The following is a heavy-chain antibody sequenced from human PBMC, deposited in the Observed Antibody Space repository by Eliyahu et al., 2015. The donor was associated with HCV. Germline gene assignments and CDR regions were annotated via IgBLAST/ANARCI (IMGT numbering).Heavy chain of an antibody. D-gene: IGHD2-2*01. Sequence: QVQLVESGGGLVKPGGSLRLSCAASGFXFXDYXMSWIXPAPGKGXEWVSYISSSGSTIYYAVSVKGRFTISRDNAKNSLYLQMNSLRAEDTAVYYCARDGWEYCSSTSCRMVSYGRRYYYYGMDVWGQGTTVTVSS. V-gene: IGHV3-11*01. J-gene: IGHJ6*02. CDR2: ISSSGSTI. CDR3: ARDGWEYCSSTSCRMVSYGRRYYYYGMDV. CDR1: GFXFXDYX.